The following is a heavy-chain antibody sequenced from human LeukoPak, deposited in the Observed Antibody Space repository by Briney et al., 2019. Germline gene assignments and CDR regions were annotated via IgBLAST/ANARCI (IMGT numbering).Heavy chain of an antibody. V-gene: IGHV3-23*01. CDR1: GFTFSSYA. J-gene: IGHJ4*02. CDR2: IRGSGIST. Sequence: GGSLRLSCAASGFTFSSYAMTWVRQAPGKGLEWVSGIRGSGISTYYADSVKGRFTISRDNSKNTLYLQINSLRADDTAVYYCARGNGDYAIHPDYWGQGTLVTVSS. CDR3: ARGNGDYAIHPDY. D-gene: IGHD4-17*01.